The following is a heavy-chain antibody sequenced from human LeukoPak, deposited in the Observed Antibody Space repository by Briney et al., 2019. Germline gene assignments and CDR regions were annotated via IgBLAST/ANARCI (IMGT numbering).Heavy chain of an antibody. CDR3: AREGLYCSGGSCYLNAFDI. V-gene: IGHV1-18*01. J-gene: IGHJ3*02. CDR2: ISAYNGNT. Sequence: ASVKVSCKASGYTFTSYGISWVRQAPGQGLEWMGRISAYNGNTNYAQKLQGRVTMTTDTSTSTAYMELRSLRSDDTAVYYCAREGLYCSGGSCYLNAFDIWGQGTMDTVSS. D-gene: IGHD2-15*01. CDR1: GYTFTSYG.